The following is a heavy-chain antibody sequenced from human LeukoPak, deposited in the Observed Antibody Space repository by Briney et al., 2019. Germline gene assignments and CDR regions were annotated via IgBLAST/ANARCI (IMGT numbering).Heavy chain of an antibody. Sequence: GGSLRLSCAASGFTFSSYGMHWVRQAPGKGLEWVAVIWYDGSNKYYADSVKGRFTISRDNSKNTLYLQMNSLRAEDTAVYHCARDSSGAWYFDLWGRGTLVAVSS. CDR3: ARDSSGAWYFDL. CDR1: GFTFSSYG. D-gene: IGHD3-10*01. J-gene: IGHJ2*01. CDR2: IWYDGSNK. V-gene: IGHV3-33*01.